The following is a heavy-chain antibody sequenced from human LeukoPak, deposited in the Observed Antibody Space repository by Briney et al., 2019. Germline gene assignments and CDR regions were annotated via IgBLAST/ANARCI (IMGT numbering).Heavy chain of an antibody. CDR1: GFAFSSCD. V-gene: IGHV3-48*03. J-gene: IGHJ4*02. CDR3: ASLPANSFDY. CDR2: ISSSGSTI. Sequence: HPGGSLRLSCAAPGFAFSSCDMNWVRQAPGKGLEWLSYISSSGSTIYYADSVKGRFTVSRDNAKNSLYLQMNSLRAEDTAVYYCASLPANSFDYWGQGTLVTVSS.